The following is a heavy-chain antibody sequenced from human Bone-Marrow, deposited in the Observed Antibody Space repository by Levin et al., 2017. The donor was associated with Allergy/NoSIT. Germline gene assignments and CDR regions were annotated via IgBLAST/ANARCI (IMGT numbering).Heavy chain of an antibody. CDR2: FYYSGST. CDR3: ARVHKQLLFYSSYYYYYMDV. CDR1: GGSISSYY. Sequence: SETLSLTCTVSGGSISSYYWSWIRQPPGKGLEWIGYFYYSGSTNYNPSLKSRVTISVDTSKNQFSLKLSSVTAADTAVYYCARVHKQLLFYSSYYYYYMDVWGKGTTVTVSS. J-gene: IGHJ6*03. V-gene: IGHV4-59*01. D-gene: IGHD6-19*01.